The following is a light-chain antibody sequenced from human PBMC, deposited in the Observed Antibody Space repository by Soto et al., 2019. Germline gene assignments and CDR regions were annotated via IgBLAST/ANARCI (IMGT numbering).Light chain of an antibody. V-gene: IGKV3-15*01. CDR2: GAS. Sequence: EIVMTHSPASLSVSPCERVTLSCRASQDIRTSLAWYQQNPGQAPRLLIYGASIRATGVPATFSGSGSGTEFTLSISSLQSEHLGVYYCQQDSSWPLTFGGGTKVDI. CDR3: QQDSSWPLT. J-gene: IGKJ4*01. CDR1: QDIRTS.